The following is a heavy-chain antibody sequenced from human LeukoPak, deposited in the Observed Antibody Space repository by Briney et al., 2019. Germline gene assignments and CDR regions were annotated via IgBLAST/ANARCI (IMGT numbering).Heavy chain of an antibody. CDR3: ARRGYDTGTLDY. CDR2: INSDETST. D-gene: IGHD3-22*01. J-gene: IGHJ4*02. V-gene: IGHV3-74*01. CDR1: GFTFSSYW. Sequence: GGSLRLSCAASGFTFSSYWMHWVRQAPGKGLVWVSRINSDETSTSYADSVKGRFTISRDNAKNTLYLQMLGLRAEDTAVYYCARRGYDTGTLDYWGQGTLVTVSS.